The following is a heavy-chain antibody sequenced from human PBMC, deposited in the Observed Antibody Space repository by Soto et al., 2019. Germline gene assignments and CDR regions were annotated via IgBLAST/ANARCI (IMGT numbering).Heavy chain of an antibody. J-gene: IGHJ5*02. CDR1: GFTFDDYA. CDR3: AKGRFGVVKSDWFDP. V-gene: IGHV3-9*01. CDR2: ISWNSGSI. Sequence: GGSLRLSCAASGFTFDDYAMHWVRQAPGKGLEWVSGISWNSGSIGYADSVKGRFTISRDNAKKSLYLQMNSLRAEDTALYYCAKGRFGVVKSDWFDPWGQGTLVTVSS. D-gene: IGHD3-3*01.